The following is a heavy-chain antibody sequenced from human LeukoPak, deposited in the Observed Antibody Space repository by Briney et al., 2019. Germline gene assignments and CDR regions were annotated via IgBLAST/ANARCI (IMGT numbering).Heavy chain of an antibody. D-gene: IGHD1-26*01. V-gene: IGHV4-59*12. J-gene: IGHJ3*02. CDR2: IYYSGST. CDR3: ARSKWELPQMGAFDI. Sequence: PSETLSLTCTVSGGSISSYYWSWVRQPPGKGLEWIGYIYYSGSTNYNPSLKSRVTISVDTSKNQFSLKLSSVTAADTAVYYCARSKWELPQMGAFDIWGQGTMVTVSS. CDR1: GGSISSYY.